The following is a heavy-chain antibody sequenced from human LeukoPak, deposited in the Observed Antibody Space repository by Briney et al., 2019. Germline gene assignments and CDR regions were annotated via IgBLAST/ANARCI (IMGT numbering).Heavy chain of an antibody. CDR3: AKGREGYCSSTSCYWGAFDI. Sequence: GESLRLSCAASGFTFSSYAMSWVRQAPGKGLEWVSAISGSGGSTYYADSVKGRFTISRDNSKNTLYLQMNSLRAEDTAVYYCAKGREGYCSSTSCYWGAFDIWGQGTMVTVSS. V-gene: IGHV3-23*01. J-gene: IGHJ3*02. CDR2: ISGSGGST. D-gene: IGHD2-2*01. CDR1: GFTFSSYA.